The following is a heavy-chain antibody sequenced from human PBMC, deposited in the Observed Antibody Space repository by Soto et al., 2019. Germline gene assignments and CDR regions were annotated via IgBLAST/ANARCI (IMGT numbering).Heavy chain of an antibody. CDR2: VHVTGRT. Sequence: QVQLQESGPGLVRPSETLSLTCTICGGSIDYYYWSWIRQHAGKGLEWIGRVHVTGRTNYNPSLEGRVSMSVDTSQNQFSLTLTSVTAADTAVYYCARDLIQTAVGSSTNWFDPWGQGTLVTVSS. CDR3: ARDLIQTAVGSSTNWFDP. CDR1: GGSIDYYY. J-gene: IGHJ5*02. D-gene: IGHD2-15*01. V-gene: IGHV4-4*07.